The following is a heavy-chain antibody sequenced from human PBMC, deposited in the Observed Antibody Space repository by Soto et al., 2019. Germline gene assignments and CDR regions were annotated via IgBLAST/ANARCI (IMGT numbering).Heavy chain of an antibody. CDR2: IWNDGSNK. J-gene: IGHJ4*02. CDR1: GFIFSSYG. V-gene: IGHV3-33*01. CDR3: TREDEILTGFDY. Sequence: QVQLVESGGDVVQPGRSLRLSCAASGFIFSSYGMHWVRQAPGKGLEWVAAIWNDGSNKDYAHSVKGRFTISRDNSKNTVYLQMNSLRGEDTGMYYCTREDEILTGFDYWGQGTLVTVSS. D-gene: IGHD3-9*01.